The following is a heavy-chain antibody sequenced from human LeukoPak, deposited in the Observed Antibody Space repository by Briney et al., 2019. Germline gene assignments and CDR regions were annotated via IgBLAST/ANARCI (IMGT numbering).Heavy chain of an antibody. CDR3: ARRADINYFYMDV. J-gene: IGHJ6*03. V-gene: IGHV3-7*01. Sequence: GGSLRLSCAASGFTFSAYWMTWVRQAPGKGLEWVANIKEDGTEKNYVDSVKGRFTISRDNVKKSLYLEMNSLRVEDTAVYYCARRADINYFYMDVWGKGTTVTVSS. CDR1: GFTFSAYW. CDR2: IKEDGTEK.